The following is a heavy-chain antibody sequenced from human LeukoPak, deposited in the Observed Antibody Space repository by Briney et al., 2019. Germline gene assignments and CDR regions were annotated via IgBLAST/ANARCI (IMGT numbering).Heavy chain of an antibody. CDR3: ARLASSIEVDY. J-gene: IGHJ4*02. CDR1: GGSVSSYY. Sequence: SETLSLTCTVSGGSVSSYYWSWLRQPPGKGLEWIGYIYYSGSTNYNPSLKSRVTISVDTSKNQFSLKLSSVTAAGTAVYYCARLASSIEVDYWGQGTLVTLSS. V-gene: IGHV4-59*02. D-gene: IGHD2-2*01. CDR2: IYYSGST.